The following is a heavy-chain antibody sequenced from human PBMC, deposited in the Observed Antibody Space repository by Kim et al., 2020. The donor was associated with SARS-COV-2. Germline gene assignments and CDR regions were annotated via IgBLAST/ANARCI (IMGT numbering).Heavy chain of an antibody. V-gene: IGHV4-30-2*01. CDR2: IYHSGST. CDR3: ARIKGGCSSTHYYYGVDV. J-gene: IGHJ6*02. Sequence: SETLSLTCAVSGGSISSGGYSWSWIRQPPGKGLEWIGYIYHSGSTYYNPSLKSRVTISVDRSKNQFSLKLSPVTAADTAVYYCARIKGGCSSTHYYYGVDVWGRGTTLVVS. CDR1: GGSISSGGYS. D-gene: IGHD6-6*01.